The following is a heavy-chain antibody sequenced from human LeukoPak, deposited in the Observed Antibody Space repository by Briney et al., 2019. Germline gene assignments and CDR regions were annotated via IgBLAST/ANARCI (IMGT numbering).Heavy chain of an antibody. Sequence: SETLSLTCTVSGGSISSSSYYWGWIRQPPGKGLEWIGSIYYSGSTYYNPSLKSRVTISVDTSKNQFSLKLSSVTAADTAVYYYARDVFWGEKGFDYWGQGTLVTVSS. D-gene: IGHD7-27*01. CDR2: IYYSGST. CDR3: ARDVFWGEKGFDY. CDR1: GGSISSSSYY. J-gene: IGHJ4*02. V-gene: IGHV4-39*07.